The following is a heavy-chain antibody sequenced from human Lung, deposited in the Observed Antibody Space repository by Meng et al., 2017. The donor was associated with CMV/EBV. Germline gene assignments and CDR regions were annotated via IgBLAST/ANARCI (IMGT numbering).Heavy chain of an antibody. CDR1: GDSISSGGYY. Sequence: QVQLQESGPGLVKPSQPLSLTCTVSGDSISSGGYYWSWIRQHPGKGLEWIGYIYYSGSTYYNPSLRSRVAISIDTSKNQFSLKLTSVTAADTAVYFCARTNYGDYNWFDPWGQGTLVTVSS. J-gene: IGHJ5*02. CDR2: IYYSGST. CDR3: ARTNYGDYNWFDP. V-gene: IGHV4-31*03. D-gene: IGHD4-17*01.